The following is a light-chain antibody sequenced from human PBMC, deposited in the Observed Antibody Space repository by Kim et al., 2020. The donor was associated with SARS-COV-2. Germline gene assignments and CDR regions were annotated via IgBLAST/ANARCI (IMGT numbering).Light chain of an antibody. CDR1: QCVGNN. J-gene: IGKJ1*01. CDR3: QQYVSRPTT. V-gene: IGKV3-15*01. Sequence: DIVMTQSPATLSVSPGESATLSCRASQCVGNNVAWYQLKPGHAPRLLISAASSRATGVPPRFSGSESGTEFTLTITSLQAEDFAIYSCQQYVSRPTTFGQGTKVDIK. CDR2: AAS.